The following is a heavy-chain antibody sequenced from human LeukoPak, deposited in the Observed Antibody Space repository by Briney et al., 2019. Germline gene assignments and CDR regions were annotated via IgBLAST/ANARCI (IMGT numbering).Heavy chain of an antibody. D-gene: IGHD3-10*01. CDR1: GFTFSSYA. J-gene: IGHJ4*02. Sequence: GGSLRLSCAASGFTFSSYAMSWVRQAPGKGLEWVSAIGDSGIHTYHADSVKGRFTISRDNSKNTLYLQMNSLRAEDTAVYYCARRARITMVQGEKINYFDYWGQGTLVTVSS. V-gene: IGHV3-23*01. CDR3: ARRARITMVQGEKINYFDY. CDR2: IGDSGIHT.